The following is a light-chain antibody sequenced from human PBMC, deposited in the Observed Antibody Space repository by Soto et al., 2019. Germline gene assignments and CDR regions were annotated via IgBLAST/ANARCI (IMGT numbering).Light chain of an antibody. Sequence: DIQMTQSPSTLSGSVGDRVTITCRASQTISSWLAWYQQKPGKAPKLLIYKASTLKSGVPSRFSGSGSGTDFSLTIYNLQPEDFVTYYCQQTHTFPWTLGQGTKVDIK. V-gene: IGKV1-5*03. CDR3: QQTHTFPWT. CDR1: QTISSW. J-gene: IGKJ1*01. CDR2: KAS.